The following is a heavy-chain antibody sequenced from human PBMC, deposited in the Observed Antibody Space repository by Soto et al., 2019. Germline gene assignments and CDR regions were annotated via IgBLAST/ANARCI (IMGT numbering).Heavy chain of an antibody. D-gene: IGHD3-10*01. Sequence: PDTLSLTCTVSGGSISSSSYYWGWLRQPPGKGLEWIGSIYYSGSTYYNPSLKSRVTISVDTSKNQFSLKLSSVTAADTAVYYCARTDYYGSGSFDYWGQGTLVTVSS. CDR2: IYYSGST. J-gene: IGHJ4*02. CDR3: ARTDYYGSGSFDY. V-gene: IGHV4-39*01. CDR1: GGSISSSSYY.